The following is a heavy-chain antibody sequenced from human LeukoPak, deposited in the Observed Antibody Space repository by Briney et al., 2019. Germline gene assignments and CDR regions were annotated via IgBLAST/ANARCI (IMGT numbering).Heavy chain of an antibody. CDR3: ARGEDTVKYFDY. Sequence: PGGSLRLSCAASGFTFGDYSMNWVRQAPGKELEWVSSISSSSSYMYYADSVKGRFTISRDNAKNSLYLQMNSLRVDDMAVYYCARGEDTVKYFDYWGQGTQVTVSS. J-gene: IGHJ4*02. V-gene: IGHV3-21*01. D-gene: IGHD2-15*01. CDR1: GFTFGDYS. CDR2: ISSSSSYM.